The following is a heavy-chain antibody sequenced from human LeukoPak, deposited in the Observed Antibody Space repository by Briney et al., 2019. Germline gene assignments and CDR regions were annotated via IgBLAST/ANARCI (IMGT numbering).Heavy chain of an antibody. CDR2: IYYCGST. Sequence: SETLSLTCTVSGGSISSSSYYWGWIRQPPGKGLEWIGSIYYCGSTYYNPSLKGRVTISVDTSKNQYSLKLSSVTAADTAVYYCARQSQWLVHFDYWSQGTLVTVSS. D-gene: IGHD6-19*01. CDR3: ARQSQWLVHFDY. CDR1: GGSISSSSYY. V-gene: IGHV4-39*01. J-gene: IGHJ4*02.